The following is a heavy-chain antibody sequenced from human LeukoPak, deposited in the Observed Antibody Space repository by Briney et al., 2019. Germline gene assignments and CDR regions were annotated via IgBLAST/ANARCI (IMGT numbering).Heavy chain of an antibody. V-gene: IGHV4-59*08. CDR3: ARHGLGGYYDSSGYYHFDY. CDR2: IYSSGST. D-gene: IGHD3-22*01. CDR1: GGSVSSYY. J-gene: IGHJ4*02. Sequence: TSETLSLTCSVSGGSVSSYYWSWVRQPPGKGLEWIAYIYSSGSTNYNPSLQSRVTISIDSSKNQFSLSLRSVTAADTAVYYCARHGLGGYYDSSGYYHFDYWGQGTLVTVSS.